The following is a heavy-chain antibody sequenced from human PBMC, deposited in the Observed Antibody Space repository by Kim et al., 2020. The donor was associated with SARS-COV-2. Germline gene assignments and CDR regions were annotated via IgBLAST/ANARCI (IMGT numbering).Heavy chain of an antibody. Sequence: SETLSLTCTVSGGSISSYYWSWIRQPPGKGLEWIGYIYYSGSTNYNPSLKSRVTISVDTSKNQFSLKLSSVTAADTAVYYCARALPFDGDYGDYYYYGMDVWGQGTTVTVSS. J-gene: IGHJ6*02. CDR1: GGSISSYY. V-gene: IGHV4-59*13. CDR2: IYYSGST. CDR3: ARALPFDGDYGDYYYYGMDV. D-gene: IGHD4-17*01.